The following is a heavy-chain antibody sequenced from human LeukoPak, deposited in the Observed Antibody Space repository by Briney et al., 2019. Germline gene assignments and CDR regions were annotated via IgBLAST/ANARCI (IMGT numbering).Heavy chain of an antibody. V-gene: IGHV1-18*01. CDR1: GGTFSSYA. J-gene: IGHJ3*02. CDR2: ISAYNGNT. D-gene: IGHD6-13*01. Sequence: GASVKVSCKASGGTFSSYAISWVRQAPGQGLEWMGWISAYNGNTNYAQKLQGRVTMTTDTSTSTAYMELRSLRSDDTAVYYCAREGIAAAEGAFDIWGQGTMVTVSS. CDR3: AREGIAAAEGAFDI.